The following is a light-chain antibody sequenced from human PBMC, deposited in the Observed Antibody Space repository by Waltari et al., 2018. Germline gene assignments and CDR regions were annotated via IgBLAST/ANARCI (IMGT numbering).Light chain of an antibody. Sequence: YVLTQPPSVSVAPGKTANIPCWGDQIASTRGHWYQQKPGQAPAAVVFAAGARPSGIPDRISGSKSGNTATLTISGLQAEDEADYYCCSYAGSYTYVFGSVTEVTVL. CDR3: CSYAGSYTYV. CDR2: AAG. J-gene: IGLJ1*01. CDR1: QIASTR. V-gene: IGLV3-21*03.